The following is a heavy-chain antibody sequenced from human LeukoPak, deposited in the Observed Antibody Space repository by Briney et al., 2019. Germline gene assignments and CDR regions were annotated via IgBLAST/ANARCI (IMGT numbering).Heavy chain of an antibody. CDR3: AKGNYYDSSAYNWFDP. D-gene: IGHD3-22*01. Sequence: GGSLRLSCAASGFTFSSYSMNWVRQAPGKGLEGVAFIRYDGTNKYYAESVKGRFTISRDNSKNTLYVQMNSLRAEDTAVYYCAKGNYYDSSAYNWFDPWGQGTLVTVSS. CDR2: IRYDGTNK. V-gene: IGHV3-30*02. CDR1: GFTFSSYS. J-gene: IGHJ5*02.